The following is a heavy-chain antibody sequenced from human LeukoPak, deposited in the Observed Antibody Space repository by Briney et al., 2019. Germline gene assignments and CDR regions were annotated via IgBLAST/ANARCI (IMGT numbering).Heavy chain of an antibody. Sequence: GASVKVSFTASGYTFTNYGISWVRQAPGQGLEWMGWINTYNGNTNYSQKFQGRVTMTTDTSTSTAYMELRSLRSDDTAVYYCARNSPRDIAGRQFLPGVLALLSQCDNCFDPWGQGTLVSVSS. CDR3: ARNSPRDIAGRQFLPGVLALLSQCDNCFDP. CDR1: GYTFTNYG. J-gene: IGHJ5*02. CDR2: INTYNGNT. V-gene: IGHV1-18*04. D-gene: IGHD7-27*01.